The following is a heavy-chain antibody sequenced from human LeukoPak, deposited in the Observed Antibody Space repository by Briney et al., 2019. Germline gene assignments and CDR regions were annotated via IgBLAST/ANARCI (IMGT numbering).Heavy chain of an antibody. J-gene: IGHJ4*02. D-gene: IGHD3-9*01. CDR1: GGSISSGYYY. CDR3: ARRLLPKTGLSYFDR. V-gene: IGHV4-61*01. Sequence: PSETLSLTCSVSGGSISSGYYYWGWIRQPPGKSLEWIGYIYYSGATKYNPSLMSRVNISVDTSGNQFSLKMNSLTAADTAVYYCARRLLPKTGLSYFDRWGQGTLVTVAS. CDR2: IYYSGAT.